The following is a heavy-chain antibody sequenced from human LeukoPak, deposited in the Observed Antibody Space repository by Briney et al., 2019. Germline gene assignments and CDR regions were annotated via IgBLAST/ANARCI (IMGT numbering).Heavy chain of an antibody. CDR2: ISSSGSST. V-gene: IGHV3-23*01. D-gene: IGHD4-17*01. CDR1: GFTFSSYA. J-gene: IGHJ4*02. Sequence: PGGSLRLSCAASGFTFSSYAMSWVRQAPGKGLEWVSAISSSGSSTYYADSVKGRFTISRDNYENILYRQMNSLRAEDTAVYYCAKGSYGDYDYWGQGTLVTGSS. CDR3: AKGSYGDYDY.